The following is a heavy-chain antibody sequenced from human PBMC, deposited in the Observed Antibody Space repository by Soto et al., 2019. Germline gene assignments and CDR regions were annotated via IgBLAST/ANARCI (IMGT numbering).Heavy chain of an antibody. CDR2: IFSNGRT. V-gene: IGHV4-59*01. CDR3: ARGGDNSHWYESL. D-gene: IGHD2-8*02. CDR1: GGSINNNY. J-gene: IGHJ1*01. Sequence: SETLPLTCTVSGGSINNNYWSWIRQPPGRGLEWIGYIFSNGRTNYNPSLETRVAISVDTSKNQLSLKRRSVTAADTAVYYCARGGDNSHWYESLWGQGTMVT.